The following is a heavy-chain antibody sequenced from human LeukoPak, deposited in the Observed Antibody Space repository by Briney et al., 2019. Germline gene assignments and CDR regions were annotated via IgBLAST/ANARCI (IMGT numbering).Heavy chain of an antibody. CDR1: GFTFSSYS. CDR2: ISSSSSYI. V-gene: IGHV3-21*01. J-gene: IGHJ6*03. CDR3: ASVPAATSYCYYYYMDV. D-gene: IGHD2-2*01. Sequence: PGGSLRLSCAASGFTFSSYSMNWVRQAPGKGLEWVSPISSSSSYIYYADSVKGRFTISRDNAKNSLYLQMNSLRAEDTAVYYCASVPAATSYCYYYYMDVWGKGTTVTVSS.